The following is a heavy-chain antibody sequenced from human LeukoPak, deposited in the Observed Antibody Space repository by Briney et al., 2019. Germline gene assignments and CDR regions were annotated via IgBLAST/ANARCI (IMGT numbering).Heavy chain of an antibody. D-gene: IGHD3-22*01. CDR1: GGSFSGYY. V-gene: IGHV4-34*01. CDR3: ASPYDSSGYSGAFDI. J-gene: IGHJ3*02. Sequence: SETLSLTCAVYGGSFSGYYWSWIRQPPGKGLEWIGEINHSESTNYNPSLKSRVTISVDTSKNQFSLKLSSVTAADTAVYYCASPYDSSGYSGAFDIWGQGTMVTVSS. CDR2: INHSEST.